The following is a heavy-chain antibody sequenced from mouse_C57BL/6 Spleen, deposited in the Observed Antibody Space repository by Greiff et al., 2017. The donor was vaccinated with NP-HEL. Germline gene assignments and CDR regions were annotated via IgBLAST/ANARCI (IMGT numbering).Heavy chain of an antibody. J-gene: IGHJ2*01. CDR3: ARSRELGPYFDY. D-gene: IGHD4-1*01. Sequence: VQLQQSGPELVKPGASVKISCKASGYTFTDYYMNWVKQSHGKSLEWIGDINPNNGGTSYNQKFKGKATLTVDKSSSTAYMELRSLTSEDSAVYYCARSRELGPYFDYWGQGTTLTVSS. CDR2: INPNNGGT. V-gene: IGHV1-26*01. CDR1: GYTFTDYY.